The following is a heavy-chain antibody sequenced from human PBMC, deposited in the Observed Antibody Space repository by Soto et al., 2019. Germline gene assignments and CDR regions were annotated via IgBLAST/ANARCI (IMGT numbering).Heavy chain of an antibody. Sequence: LSLTCTVSGDSVTSVSDYWSWIRQPPGKGLEWIGYIYYSGSADYNPSLGSRVTISIDTSKNQFSLKLTSVTAADTAVYYCARGVGFGYYYYHMDLWGQGTTVTVSS. CDR3: ARGVGFGYYYYHMDL. CDR2: IYYSGSA. J-gene: IGHJ6*02. D-gene: IGHD3-10*01. V-gene: IGHV4-61*01. CDR1: GDSVTSVSDY.